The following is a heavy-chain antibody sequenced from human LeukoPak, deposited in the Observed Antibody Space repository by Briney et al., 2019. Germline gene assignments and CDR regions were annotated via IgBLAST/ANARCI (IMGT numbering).Heavy chain of an antibody. CDR1: GGPISVYY. D-gene: IGHD3-10*01. CDR2: IYYRGPT. CDR3: ARQIDGYWFDL. V-gene: IGHV4-59*08. J-gene: IGHJ5*02. Sequence: PSETLSLTCTVSGGPISVYYWSWIRQSQGRGLEGIGFIYYRGPTNYSPSLKSRVTISLDTSKNQFSLKLSSVTAADTAVYYCARQIDGYWFDLWGQGTLVTVSS.